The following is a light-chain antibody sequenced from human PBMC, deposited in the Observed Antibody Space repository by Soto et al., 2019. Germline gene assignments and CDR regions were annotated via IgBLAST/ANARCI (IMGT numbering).Light chain of an antibody. Sequence: DIVMTQSPLSLPVTPGEPASISCRSSQSLRHSNDYIYLDWYLQKPQQSPQLLLYLASNRASGVPDRFSGSGSGRDFTLEISRVEAEDVGVYYSMQALQPPLYTFGQGTKLEIK. CDR3: MQALQPPLYT. J-gene: IGKJ2*01. V-gene: IGKV2-28*01. CDR1: QSLRHSNDYIY. CDR2: LAS.